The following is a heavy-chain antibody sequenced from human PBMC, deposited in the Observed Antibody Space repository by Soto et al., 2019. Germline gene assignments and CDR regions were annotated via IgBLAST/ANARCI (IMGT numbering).Heavy chain of an antibody. CDR2: IYSGGDT. Sequence: EAHLVGSGGGLVQPGGSLRLSCAASGFAVSANYLSWVRQAPGKGLEWVSLIYSGGDTDYADSVRGRFTISRDNSKNTLYLQMNSLKAEDTAVYYCATGMTTAPYWGQGALVNVS. V-gene: IGHV3-66*01. CDR1: GFAVSANY. J-gene: IGHJ4*02. CDR3: ATGMTTAPY. D-gene: IGHD4-17*01.